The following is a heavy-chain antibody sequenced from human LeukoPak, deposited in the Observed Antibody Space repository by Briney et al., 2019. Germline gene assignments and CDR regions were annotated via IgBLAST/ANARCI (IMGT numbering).Heavy chain of an antibody. V-gene: IGHV3-64*01. Sequence: GGSLRLSCAASGFTFSSYSMNWVRQAPGKGLEYVSAISSNGGSTYYANSVKGRFTTSRDNSKNTLYLQMNSLRAEDTAVYYCAKDTNLWFGELLRGYYFDYWGQGTLVTVSS. D-gene: IGHD3-10*01. J-gene: IGHJ4*02. CDR3: AKDTNLWFGELLRGYYFDY. CDR1: GFTFSSYS. CDR2: ISSNGGST.